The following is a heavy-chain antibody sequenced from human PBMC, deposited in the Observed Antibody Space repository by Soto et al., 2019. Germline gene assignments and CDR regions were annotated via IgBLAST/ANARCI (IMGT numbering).Heavy chain of an antibody. Sequence: SQTFSLTCAISGDSVSSNSAACNWIRQSPSRGLEWLGRTYYRSKWYNDYAVSVKSRITINPDTSKNQFSLQLNSVTPEDTAVYYCARESGNYYDSSGYSIEYYYGMDVWGQGTTVTVSS. J-gene: IGHJ6*02. CDR1: GDSVSSNSAA. D-gene: IGHD3-22*01. V-gene: IGHV6-1*01. CDR2: TYYRSKWYN. CDR3: ARESGNYYDSSGYSIEYYYGMDV.